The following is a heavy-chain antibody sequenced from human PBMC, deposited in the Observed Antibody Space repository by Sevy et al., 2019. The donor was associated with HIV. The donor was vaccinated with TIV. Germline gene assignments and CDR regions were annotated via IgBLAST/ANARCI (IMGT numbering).Heavy chain of an antibody. V-gene: IGHV3-21*01. CDR2: SSSSSNYI. J-gene: IGHJ6*02. CDR3: ARDGARITMVQGVLAYYHGMDV. D-gene: IGHD3-10*01. Sequence: GGSLRLSCAASGFTFSSYSMNWVRQAPGKGLEWVSSSSSSSNYIYYADSVKGRFTISRDNAKNSLFLQTNSLRAEDTAVYYCARDGARITMVQGVLAYYHGMDVWGQGTTVTVSS. CDR1: GFTFSSYS.